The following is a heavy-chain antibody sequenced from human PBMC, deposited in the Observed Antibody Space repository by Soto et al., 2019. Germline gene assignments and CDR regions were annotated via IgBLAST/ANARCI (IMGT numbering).Heavy chain of an antibody. CDR2: INSDGSSI. J-gene: IGHJ4*02. D-gene: IGHD2-15*01. Sequence: PGGSLRLSCAASGFTFSSYWMHWVRQAPGYVLLLFSRINSDGSSISFAGSVKGRFTISRDNAKNTLYLQMNSLRAEYTALYYCVRTSLVVAAATREDYWGQGTLVTVSS. V-gene: IGHV3-74*01. CDR1: GFTFSSYW. CDR3: VRTSLVVAAATREDY.